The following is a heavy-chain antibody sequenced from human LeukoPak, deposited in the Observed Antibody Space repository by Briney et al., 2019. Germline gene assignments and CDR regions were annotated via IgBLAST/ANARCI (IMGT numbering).Heavy chain of an antibody. CDR3: ARGRRGSYFQDY. CDR1: GDSISSSNSY. Sequence: PSETLSLTCTVSGDSISSSNSYWGWIRQPPGKGLEWIGSMWFGATTSYDPSLKSRVTISIGPSKNQFSLKLSSVTAADTALYYCARGRRGSYFQDYWGQGTLVIVSS. CDR2: MWFGATT. D-gene: IGHD1-26*01. V-gene: IGHV4-39*07. J-gene: IGHJ4*02.